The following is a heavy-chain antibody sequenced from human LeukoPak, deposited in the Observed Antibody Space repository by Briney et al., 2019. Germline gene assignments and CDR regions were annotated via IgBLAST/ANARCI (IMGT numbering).Heavy chain of an antibody. D-gene: IGHD5-18*01. V-gene: IGHV3-74*01. CDR1: GFTFSTYW. CDR2: INSDGSIT. CDR3: ARDAVDTANAV. Sequence: GGSLRLSCAASGFTFSTYWMHWVRQAPGKGLVWVSHINSDGSITSYADSVKGRFTISRDNAKNTLYLQMNSLRAEDTAVYYCARDAVDTANAVWGQGTTVTVSS. J-gene: IGHJ6*02.